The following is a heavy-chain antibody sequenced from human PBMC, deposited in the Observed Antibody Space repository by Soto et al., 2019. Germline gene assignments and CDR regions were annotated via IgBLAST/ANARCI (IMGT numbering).Heavy chain of an antibody. CDR2: GG. D-gene: IGHD6-13*01. J-gene: IGHJ4*02. Sequence: QVTLKESGPTLVKPTETLTLTCSVSGFSLSTSGRSLGWMRQPPGKAPEWLALGGQYSPSLQSRVTFTKDITKNQVVLTLTDMDPADTATYYCTLRQDSSRGPIYWGQGILVTVSS. CDR1: GFSLSTSGRS. CDR3: TLRQDSSRGPIY. V-gene: IGHV2-5*01.